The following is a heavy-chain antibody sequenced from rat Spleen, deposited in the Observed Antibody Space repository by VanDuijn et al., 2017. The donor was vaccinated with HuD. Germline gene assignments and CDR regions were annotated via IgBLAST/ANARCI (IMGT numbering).Heavy chain of an antibody. J-gene: IGHJ2*01. CDR3: TREWHGALFEY. CDR1: GFSLTSYH. V-gene: IGHV2-32*01. CDR2: MWSDGDT. D-gene: IGHD1-7*01. Sequence: QVQLKESGPGLVQPSQTLSLTCTVSGFSLTSYHVHWVRQPPGKGLEWMGVMWSDGDTSYNSALNSRLSISRDTSKSQVFLKVNRQTSDDTALYYCTREWHGALFEYWGQGVMVTVSS.